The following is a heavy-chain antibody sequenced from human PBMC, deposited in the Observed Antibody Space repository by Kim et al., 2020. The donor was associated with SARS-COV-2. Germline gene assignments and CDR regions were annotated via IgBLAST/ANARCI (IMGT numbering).Heavy chain of an antibody. Sequence: GGSLRLSCTASGFTFGDYAMSWVRQAPGKGLEWVGFIRSKAYGGSTEYAVSVKGRFTSSSDDSKSIAYLQMNSLKTEDTSVYYCTRDGPIVVVPALTIYYYYYSMDVWGNGTTVTVSS. CDR3: TRDGPIVVVPALTIYYYYYSMDV. J-gene: IGHJ6*03. V-gene: IGHV3-49*04. CDR2: IRSKAYGGST. D-gene: IGHD2-2*01. CDR1: GFTFGDYA.